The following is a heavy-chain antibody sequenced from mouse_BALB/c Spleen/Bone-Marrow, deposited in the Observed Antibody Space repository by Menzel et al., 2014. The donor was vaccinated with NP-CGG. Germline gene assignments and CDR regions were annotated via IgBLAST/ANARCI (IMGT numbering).Heavy chain of an antibody. Sequence: EVQLQQSGGGLVKPGGSLKLSCAASGFTFSSYAMSWVRQTPEKRLEWVASISSGGSYTCYPDSVKERFTISRDNAKNTLYLQMSSLRSEDTAMYYCARRRSDLNYFGYWGQGTTLTVSS. CDR1: GFTFSSYA. D-gene: IGHD2-14*01. CDR3: ARRRSDLNYFGY. CDR2: ISSGGSYT. J-gene: IGHJ2*01. V-gene: IGHV5-9-3*01.